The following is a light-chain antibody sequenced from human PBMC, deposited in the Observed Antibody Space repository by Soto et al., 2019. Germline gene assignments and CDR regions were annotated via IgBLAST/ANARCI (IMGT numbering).Light chain of an antibody. CDR2: GAS. Sequence: EIVLTQSPGTLSLSPGERATLSCRASQSVSSSYLAWYQQKPGQAPRLLIYGASSRATGITDRFSGGGSGTDFTLTISRLDPEDIAVYYCQQYDSSPRTLGQGTKVDIK. CDR3: QQYDSSPRT. V-gene: IGKV3-20*01. CDR1: QSVSSSY. J-gene: IGKJ1*01.